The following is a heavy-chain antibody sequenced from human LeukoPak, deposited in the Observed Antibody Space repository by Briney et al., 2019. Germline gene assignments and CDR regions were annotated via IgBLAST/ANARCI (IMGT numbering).Heavy chain of an antibody. CDR1: GFTFSSYS. V-gene: IGHV3-21*01. CDR3: ARPRGTYYYGSGHDGFDY. J-gene: IGHJ4*02. Sequence: GGSLRLSCAASGFTFSSYSVNWVRQAPGKGLEWISSISSSSSYIYYADSMKGRFTISRDNAKNSLYLQMNSLRAEDTAMYYCARPRGTYYYGSGHDGFDYWGQGTLVTISS. CDR2: ISSSSSYI. D-gene: IGHD3-10*01.